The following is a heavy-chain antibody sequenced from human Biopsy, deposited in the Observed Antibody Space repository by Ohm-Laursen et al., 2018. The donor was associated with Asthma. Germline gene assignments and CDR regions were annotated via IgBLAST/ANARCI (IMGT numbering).Heavy chain of an antibody. Sequence: ASVKASCKAYGYTFSNDAISWVRQDPGQGLGWKGWISGYNGDTKYAQNVKGRLSLTTDTTTSTAYMGMRSLTSDDTAVYYCVRDKVVVVPGSKGPTDWFDPWGQGTLVTASS. V-gene: IGHV1-18*04. CDR3: VRDKVVVVPGSKGPTDWFDP. D-gene: IGHD2-15*01. CDR2: ISGYNGDT. J-gene: IGHJ5*02. CDR1: GYTFSNDA.